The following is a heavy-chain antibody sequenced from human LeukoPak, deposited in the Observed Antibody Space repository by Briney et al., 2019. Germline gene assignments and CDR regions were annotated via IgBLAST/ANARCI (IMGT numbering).Heavy chain of an antibody. CDR3: ARSLAATPGLVNWLDP. D-gene: IGHD6-13*01. Sequence: ASVKVSCKASGYTFTGYYIHWVRQATGQGLKWLGRINPNSGGTDYAQKFQGRVTMTRDTSISTAYMALSRLSSDDTAVYYCARSLAATPGLVNWLDPWGQGTLVTVSS. V-gene: IGHV1-2*06. J-gene: IGHJ5*02. CDR2: INPNSGGT. CDR1: GYTFTGYY.